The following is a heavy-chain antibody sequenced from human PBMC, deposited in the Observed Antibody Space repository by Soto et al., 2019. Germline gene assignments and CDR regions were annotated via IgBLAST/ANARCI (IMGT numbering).Heavy chain of an antibody. CDR3: ARVTWDRGGNWNSLLILYYMDV. J-gene: IGHJ6*03. V-gene: IGHV4-59*01. Sequence: SETLSLTCTVSGGSISSYYWSWIRQPPGKGLEWIGYIYYSGSTNYNPSLKSRVTISVDTSKNQFSLKLSSVTAADTAVYYCARVTWDRGGNWNSLLILYYMDVWGKGTTVTVSS. D-gene: IGHD1-7*01. CDR2: IYYSGST. CDR1: GGSISSYY.